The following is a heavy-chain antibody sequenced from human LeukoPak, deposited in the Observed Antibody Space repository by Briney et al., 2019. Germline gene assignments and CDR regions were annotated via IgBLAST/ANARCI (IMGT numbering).Heavy chain of an antibody. CDR2: VNGGGTST. CDR3: ARGAGGLDY. V-gene: IGHV3-74*01. J-gene: IGHJ4*02. D-gene: IGHD6-13*01. CDR1: GFTFSTYW. Sequence: PGGSLRLSCAASGFTFSTYWMHWVRQVPGKGLVWVSHVNGGGTSTSYVGSVKGRFTISRDNAKNMLYLQMNSLRADGTAVYYCARGAGGLDYWGQGILVTVSS.